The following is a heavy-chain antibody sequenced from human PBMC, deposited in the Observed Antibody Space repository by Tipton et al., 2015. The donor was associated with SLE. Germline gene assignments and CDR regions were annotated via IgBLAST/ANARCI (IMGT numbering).Heavy chain of an antibody. J-gene: IGHJ4*02. CDR1: GGSFSGYY. CDR3: ARHYDSLTPFDY. D-gene: IGHD3-22*01. V-gene: IGHV4-59*08. CDR2: IYYSGST. Sequence: QVQLVQSGAEVKPSETLSLTCAVYGGSFSGYYWSWIRQPPGKGLEWIGYIYYSGSTNYNPSLKSRVTISVDTSKNQFSLELSSVTAADTAVYYCARHYDSLTPFDYWGQGTLVTVSS.